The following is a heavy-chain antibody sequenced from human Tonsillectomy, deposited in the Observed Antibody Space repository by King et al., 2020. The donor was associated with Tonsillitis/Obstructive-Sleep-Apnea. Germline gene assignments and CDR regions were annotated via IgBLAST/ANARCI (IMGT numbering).Heavy chain of an antibody. CDR1: GYTFTGYY. CDR3: ARGSVGVFDP. CDR2: INPISGGT. D-gene: IGHD3-22*01. Sequence: QLVQSGAEVKKPGASVKVSCKASGYTFTGYYIHWVRQAPGQGLEWMGWINPISGGTDYAQKFQGRVTMTRDTSVSTAYMELTRLRSDDTAVYYCARGSVGVFDPWGHGTLVTVSS. J-gene: IGHJ5*02. V-gene: IGHV1-2*02.